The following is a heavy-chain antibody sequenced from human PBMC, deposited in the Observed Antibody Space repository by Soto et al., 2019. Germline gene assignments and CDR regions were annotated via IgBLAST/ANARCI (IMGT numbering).Heavy chain of an antibody. V-gene: IGHV3-30-3*01. D-gene: IGHD6-19*01. Sequence: QVQLVESGGGVVQPGRSLRLSCAASGFTFSSYAMHWVRQAPGKGLEWVAVISYDGSNKYYAYSVKGRFTISRDNSKNTLYRQMNSLRAEDTAVYYCARDRARRYSSGHGDYWGQGTLVTVSS. CDR2: ISYDGSNK. J-gene: IGHJ4*02. CDR3: ARDRARRYSSGHGDY. CDR1: GFTFSSYA.